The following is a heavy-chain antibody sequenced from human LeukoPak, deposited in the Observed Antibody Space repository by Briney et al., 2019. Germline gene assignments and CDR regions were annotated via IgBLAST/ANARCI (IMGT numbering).Heavy chain of an antibody. Sequence: SETLSLTCTVSGGSISSYYWSWIRQPPGKGREWVGDIYYSGSTNYNPSLKSRVTISVDTSKNQFYLKLSSVTAADTAVYYCARDGYYYDSSGYYAWFDPWGQGTLVTVSS. CDR2: IYYSGST. CDR1: GGSISSYY. V-gene: IGHV4-59*01. D-gene: IGHD3-22*01. J-gene: IGHJ5*02. CDR3: ARDGYYYDSSGYYAWFDP.